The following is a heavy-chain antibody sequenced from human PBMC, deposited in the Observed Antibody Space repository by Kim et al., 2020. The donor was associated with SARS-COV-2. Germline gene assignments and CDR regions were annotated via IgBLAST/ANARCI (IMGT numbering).Heavy chain of an antibody. Sequence: SETLSLTCTVSGGSIDTNSYYWGWVRQPPGKGLEWIGIIYYSGSTYYNPSLKSRVTISVDTSKNQLSLELTSVTAADTAVYYCAGGVLNDYGDYSDYYGLDVWGQGTTVASP. CDR2: IYYSGST. J-gene: IGHJ6*02. V-gene: IGHV4-39*01. CDR3: AGGVLNDYGDYSDYYGLDV. D-gene: IGHD4-17*01. CDR1: GGSIDTNSYY.